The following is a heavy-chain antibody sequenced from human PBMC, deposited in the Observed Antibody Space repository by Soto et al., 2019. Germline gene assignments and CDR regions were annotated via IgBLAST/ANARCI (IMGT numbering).Heavy chain of an antibody. CDR3: ARQSVDYYGSGSFDYYYYGMDV. D-gene: IGHD3-10*01. V-gene: IGHV3-21*01. Sequence: PGGSLRLSCAASGFTFSSYSMNWVRQAPGKGLEWVSSISSSSSYIYYADSVKGRFTISRDNAKNSLYLQMNSLRAEDTAVYYCARQSVDYYGSGSFDYYYYGMDVWGQGTTVTVSS. CDR1: GFTFSSYS. J-gene: IGHJ6*02. CDR2: ISSSSSYI.